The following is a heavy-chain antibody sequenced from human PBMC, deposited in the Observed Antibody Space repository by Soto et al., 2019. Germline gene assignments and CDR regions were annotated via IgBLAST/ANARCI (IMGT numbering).Heavy chain of an antibody. Sequence: QVQLAESGGGVVQPGRSLRLSCAASGFTFSSYGMHWVRQAPGKGLEWVAVIWFDASNKYYADSVKGRFTISRDNSKNTLYLQMNSLRAEDTAVYYCAREFCLTNQIAETNCNFDYWGQGTLVTVSS. CDR3: AREFCLTNQIAETNCNFDY. V-gene: IGHV3-33*01. D-gene: IGHD1-1*01. CDR1: GFTFSSYG. CDR2: IWFDASNK. J-gene: IGHJ4*02.